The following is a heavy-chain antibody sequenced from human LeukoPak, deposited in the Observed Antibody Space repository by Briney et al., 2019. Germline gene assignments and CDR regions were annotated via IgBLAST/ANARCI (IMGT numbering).Heavy chain of an antibody. J-gene: IGHJ6*03. CDR1: GYTFTSYA. V-gene: IGHV7-4-1*02. D-gene: IGHD6-13*01. CDR2: INTNTGNP. CDR3: ARSIAAAGKLYSYYYMDV. Sequence: ASVKVSCKASGYTFTSYAMNWVRQAPGQGLEWMGWINTNTGNPTYAQGFTGRFVFSLDTSVSTAYLQISSLKADDTDVYYCARSIAAAGKLYSYYYMDVWGKGTTVTVSS.